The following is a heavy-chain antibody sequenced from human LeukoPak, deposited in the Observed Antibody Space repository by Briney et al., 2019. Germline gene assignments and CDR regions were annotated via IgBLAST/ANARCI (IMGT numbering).Heavy chain of an antibody. Sequence: GGSLRLSCGASGFTFSSYAMSWVRQAPGKGLEWVSAISGSGGSTYYADSVKGRFTISRDNSKNMLYLQMNSLRAEDTAVYYCASRLDYYDSSGYYGADYWGQGTLVTVSS. CDR1: GFTFSSYA. V-gene: IGHV3-23*01. J-gene: IGHJ4*02. D-gene: IGHD3-22*01. CDR2: ISGSGGST. CDR3: ASRLDYYDSSGYYGADY.